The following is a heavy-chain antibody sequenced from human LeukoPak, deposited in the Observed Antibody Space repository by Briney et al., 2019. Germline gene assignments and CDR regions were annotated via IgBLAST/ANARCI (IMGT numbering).Heavy chain of an antibody. Sequence: GRSLRLSCAASGFTFSSYGMHWVRPAPGKGLEWVAVIWYDGSNKYYADSVKGRFTISRDNSKNTLYLQMNSLRAEDTAVYYCARDWTTTAVALDYWGQGTLVTVSS. CDR3: ARDWTTTAVALDY. CDR1: GFTFSSYG. CDR2: IWYDGSNK. J-gene: IGHJ4*02. V-gene: IGHV3-33*01. D-gene: IGHD6-19*01.